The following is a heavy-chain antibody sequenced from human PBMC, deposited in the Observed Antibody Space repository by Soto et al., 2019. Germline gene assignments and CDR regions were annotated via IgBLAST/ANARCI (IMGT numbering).Heavy chain of an antibody. Sequence: EVQLVESGGGLVKPGGSLRLSCAASGFTFSSYSMNWVRQAPGKGLEWVSSISSSSSYIYYADSVKGRFTISRDNAKNSLYLQMNSLRAEDTAVYYCAREPHTVSSDAFDICGNVTMVTVSS. CDR1: GFTFSSYS. V-gene: IGHV3-21*01. J-gene: IGHJ3*02. CDR2: ISSSSSYI. D-gene: IGHD2-15*01. CDR3: AREPHTVSSDAFDI.